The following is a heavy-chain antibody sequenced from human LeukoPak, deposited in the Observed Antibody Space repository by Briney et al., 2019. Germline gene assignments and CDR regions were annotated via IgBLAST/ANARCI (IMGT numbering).Heavy chain of an antibody. V-gene: IGHV3-30*04. Sequence: GGSLRLSCAASGFTFSSYAMHWVRQAPGKGLEWVAVISYDGSNKYYADSVKGRFTISRDNSKNTLYLQMNSLRAEDTAVYYCARGGRYYYGSGSYSEIDYWGQGTLVTVSS. CDR2: ISYDGSNK. J-gene: IGHJ4*02. D-gene: IGHD3-10*01. CDR1: GFTFSSYA. CDR3: ARGGRYYYGSGSYSEIDY.